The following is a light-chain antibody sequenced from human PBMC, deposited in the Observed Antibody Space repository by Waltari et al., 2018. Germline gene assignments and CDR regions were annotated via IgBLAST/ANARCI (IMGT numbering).Light chain of an antibody. J-gene: IGKJ4*01. CDR2: AAS. CDR3: QQYGSSLVT. V-gene: IGKV3-20*01. CDR1: QYVTSVY. Sequence: IVLTQSPDTLSLSPGERATLSCTARQYVTSVYLAGYQHKPSQGPRLLIYAASTRATGIPDRFSGRGSGTDFTLTISRLEPEDFAVYFCQQYGSSLVTFGGGTEVEIK.